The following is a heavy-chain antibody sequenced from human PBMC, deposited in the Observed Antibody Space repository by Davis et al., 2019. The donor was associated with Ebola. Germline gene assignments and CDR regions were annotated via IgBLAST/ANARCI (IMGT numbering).Heavy chain of an antibody. CDR3: AKDGGLRFLEWLRDRNWFDP. J-gene: IGHJ5*02. D-gene: IGHD3-3*01. V-gene: IGHV3-23*01. Sequence: GESLKISCAASGFTFSSYAMSWVRQAPGKGLEWVSAISGSGGSTYYADSVKGRFTISRDNSKNTLYLQMNSLRAEDTAVYYCAKDGGLRFLEWLRDRNWFDPWGQGTLVTVSS. CDR2: ISGSGGST. CDR1: GFTFSSYA.